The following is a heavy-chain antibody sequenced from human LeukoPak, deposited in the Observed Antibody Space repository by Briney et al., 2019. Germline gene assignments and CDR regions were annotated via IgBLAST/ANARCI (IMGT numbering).Heavy chain of an antibody. Sequence: SETLSLTCAVSGGSISSSNWWSWVRQPPGKGLEWIGEIYHSGSTTYNPSLKSRVTISVDKSKNHFSLKLSSVTAADTAVYYCAGYSSGWYVDYWGQGTLVTVSS. CDR1: GGSISSSNW. CDR3: AGYSSGWYVDY. D-gene: IGHD6-19*01. CDR2: IYHSGST. J-gene: IGHJ4*02. V-gene: IGHV4-4*02.